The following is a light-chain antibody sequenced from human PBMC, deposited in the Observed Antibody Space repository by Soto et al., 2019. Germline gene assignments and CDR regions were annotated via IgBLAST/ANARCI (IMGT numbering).Light chain of an antibody. CDR1: QGISTY. V-gene: IGKV1-9*01. CDR3: QQLNSYPYT. CDR2: AAS. Sequence: DIQLTQSPSFLSASVGDRVTITCRASQGISTYLAWYQQKPGKAPNLLIYAASTLQSGVPSRFSGSGSGTEFTLTISSLQPEDFATDYCQQLNSYPYTFGQGTKLEIK. J-gene: IGKJ2*01.